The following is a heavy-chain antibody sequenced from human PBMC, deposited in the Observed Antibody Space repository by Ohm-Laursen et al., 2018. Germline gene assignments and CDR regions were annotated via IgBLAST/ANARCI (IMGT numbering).Heavy chain of an antibody. J-gene: IGHJ4*02. D-gene: IGHD1-26*01. CDR2: ISSSGTNI. CDR3: ARTRVGLSLDY. Sequence: SLRLSCAASGFSFSNYWMSWVRQPPGKGLEWVSYISSSGTNIHYADSVKGRFTISRDNAKNSLYLQMNSLRAEDTAVYYCARTRVGLSLDYWGQGTLVTVSS. V-gene: IGHV3-48*03. CDR1: GFSFSNYW.